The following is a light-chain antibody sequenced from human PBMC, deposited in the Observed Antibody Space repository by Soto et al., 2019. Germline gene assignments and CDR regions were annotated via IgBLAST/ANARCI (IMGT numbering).Light chain of an antibody. J-gene: IGKJ5*01. V-gene: IGKV3-20*01. CDR3: QQYGTAPIT. CDR2: GAF. CDR1: QSLSTTY. Sequence: EIRLTQSPGTLSLSPRERATLSCRASQSLSTTYVAWYHEKPGRAPRLLIYGAFSRATGITDRFSGSGSGTDFTLTISRVEPEDFAVYYCQQYGTAPITFGQGTRLVIK.